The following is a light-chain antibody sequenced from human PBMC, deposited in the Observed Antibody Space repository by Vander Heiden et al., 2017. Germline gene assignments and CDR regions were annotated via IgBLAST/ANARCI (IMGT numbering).Light chain of an antibody. CDR2: WAS. J-gene: IGKJ4*01. V-gene: IGKV4-1*01. Sequence: DIVMTQSPDSLSVSLGERATINCKSSQSILYSSNNKNYLAWYQQKPGQPPKLLIYWASTRECGVPDRFSGSGYGTDFTLTISSRQAEGVAVYYCQQYDSTPRLTFGGGTKVEIK. CDR3: QQYDSTPRLT. CDR1: QSILYSSNNKNY.